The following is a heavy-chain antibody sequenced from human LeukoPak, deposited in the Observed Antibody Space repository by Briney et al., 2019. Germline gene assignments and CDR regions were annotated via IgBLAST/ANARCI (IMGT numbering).Heavy chain of an antibody. CDR3: ARDPGYNYGYVY. CDR1: GFTVSSNY. CDR2: IYSGGST. V-gene: IGHV3-53*01. D-gene: IGHD5-18*01. Sequence: GGSLRLSCTASGFTVSSNYMSWVRQAPGKGLEWVSIIYSGGSTYHADSVKGRFTISRDNSKNTLYLQMNSRRAEDTAVYYCARDPGYNYGYVYWGQGTLVTVCS. J-gene: IGHJ4*02.